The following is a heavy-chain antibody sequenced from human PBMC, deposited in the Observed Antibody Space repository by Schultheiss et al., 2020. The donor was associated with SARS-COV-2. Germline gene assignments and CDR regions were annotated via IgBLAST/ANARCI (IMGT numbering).Heavy chain of an antibody. CDR1: GGSISSYY. D-gene: IGHD6-19*01. V-gene: IGHV4-59*12. CDR3: ARGTAVAGSWFDP. Sequence: SQTLSLTCTVSGGSISSYYWSWIRQPPGKGLEWIGYLYHSGSTNYNPSLKSRVTISVDTSKNQFSLKLSSVTAADTAVYYCARGTAVAGSWFDPWGQGTLVTVSS. CDR2: LYHSGST. J-gene: IGHJ5*02.